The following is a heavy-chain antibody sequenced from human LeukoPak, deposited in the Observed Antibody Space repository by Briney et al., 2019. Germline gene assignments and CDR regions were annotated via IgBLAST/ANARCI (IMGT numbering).Heavy chain of an antibody. CDR3: ARQSICSATSCYDWFGP. Sequence: SETLSLTCAVSGGSLSGYYWSWIRQSPGKGLEWIGEINHSGSTNYNPSLKSRVAISVDTSKNQFSLNLSSVTAADTAVHYCARQSICSATSCYDWFGPWGHGTLVTVSP. V-gene: IGHV4-34*01. CDR1: GGSLSGYY. J-gene: IGHJ5*02. CDR2: INHSGST. D-gene: IGHD2-15*01.